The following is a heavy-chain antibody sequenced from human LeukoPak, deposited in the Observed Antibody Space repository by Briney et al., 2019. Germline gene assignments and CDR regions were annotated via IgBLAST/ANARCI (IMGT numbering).Heavy chain of an antibody. CDR3: ARDAPSNTALNY. J-gene: IGHJ4*02. Sequence: GGSLRLSCAASGFTFVSYWMHWVRQAPGKGLVWVSRINGYGSSTDFADSVKGRFTISRDNAKNTLYLQMNSLRAEDTAVYYCARDAPSNTALNYRGQGTLVTVSP. CDR1: GFTFVSYW. V-gene: IGHV3-74*01. D-gene: IGHD5-18*01. CDR2: INGYGSST.